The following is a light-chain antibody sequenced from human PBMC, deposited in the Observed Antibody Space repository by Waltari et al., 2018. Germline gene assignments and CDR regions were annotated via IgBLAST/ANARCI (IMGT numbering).Light chain of an antibody. J-gene: IGKJ1*01. Sequence: VMTQSPDSLAVSLGERATIHCTSSQSVFWDSNKKDYFAWYQQKPGQPPKLLISWATTRESGVPDRSSGSGSGTDFTLTISSLQAEDVAVYYCQQYYSTPVTFGQGTKVEIK. CDR3: QQYYSTPVT. CDR2: WAT. CDR1: QSVFWDSNKKDY. V-gene: IGKV4-1*01.